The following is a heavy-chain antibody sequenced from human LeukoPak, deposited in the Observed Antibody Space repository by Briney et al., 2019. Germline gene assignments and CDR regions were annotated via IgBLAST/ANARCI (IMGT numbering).Heavy chain of an antibody. Sequence: GRSLRLSCAASGFTFSSYAMHWVRQAPGKGLEWVAVISYDGSNKYYADSVKGRFTISRDNSKNTLYLQMNSLRAEDTAVYYRAREGGQGYYYDSSGYQGAFDIWGQGTMVTVSS. J-gene: IGHJ3*02. D-gene: IGHD3-22*01. V-gene: IGHV3-30*04. CDR3: AREGGQGYYYDSSGYQGAFDI. CDR1: GFTFSSYA. CDR2: ISYDGSNK.